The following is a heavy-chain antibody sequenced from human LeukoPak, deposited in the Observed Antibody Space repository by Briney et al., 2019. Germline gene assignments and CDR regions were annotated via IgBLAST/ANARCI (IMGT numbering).Heavy chain of an antibody. CDR2: IYYSGST. Sequence: SETLSLTCAVYGGSFSGYYWSWIRQPPGKGLEWIGYIYYSGSTNCNPSLKSRVTISVDTSKNQFSLKLSSVTAADTAVYYCARLGGFGFWSGYYAGARNYYYGMDVWGQGTTVTVSS. D-gene: IGHD3-3*01. J-gene: IGHJ6*02. V-gene: IGHV4-59*01. CDR3: ARLGGFGFWSGYYAGARNYYYGMDV. CDR1: GGSFSGYY.